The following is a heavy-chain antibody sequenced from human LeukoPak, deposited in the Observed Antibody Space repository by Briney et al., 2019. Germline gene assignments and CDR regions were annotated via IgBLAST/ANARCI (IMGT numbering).Heavy chain of an antibody. J-gene: IGHJ4*02. D-gene: IGHD3-10*01. CDR2: GNHNGGT. CDR1: GGSLNNYY. Sequence: PSETLSLTCAVYGGSLNNYYWSWIRQSPGKGLEWLGEGNHNGGTKYNPSLKSRVTISADSSRNQFSLKLSSVTAADTAVYYCARAHYGRTIDYWGQGTLVTVSS. CDR3: ARAHYGRTIDY. V-gene: IGHV4-34*01.